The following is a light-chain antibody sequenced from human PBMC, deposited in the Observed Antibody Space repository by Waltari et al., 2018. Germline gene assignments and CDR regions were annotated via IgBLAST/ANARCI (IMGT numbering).Light chain of an antibody. CDR1: SSNIGAGYA. CDR3: QSYDSSLSAMV. CDR2: GNS. Sequence: QSVLTQPPSVSGAPGQRVPISCTGSSSNIGAGYAVHWYQQLPGTAPKLLIYGNSNRPSGVPDRFSGSKSGTSASLAITGLQAEDEADYYCQSYDSSLSAMVFGGGTKLTVL. V-gene: IGLV1-40*01. J-gene: IGLJ2*01.